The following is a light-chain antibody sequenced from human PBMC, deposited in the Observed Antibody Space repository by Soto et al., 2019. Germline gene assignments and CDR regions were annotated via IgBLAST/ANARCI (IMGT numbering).Light chain of an antibody. CDR1: SNDVGDYDY. CDR3: SSYASTIAYV. V-gene: IGLV2-14*01. J-gene: IGLJ1*01. CDR2: EVT. Sequence: QSVLTQPASASGSPGQSITISCTGTSNDVGDYDYVSWYQHHPGKAPKLIIFEVTHRPSGVSTRFSGSKSGNTASLTISGLQAEDEAEYYCSSYASTIAYVFGTGTKLTVL.